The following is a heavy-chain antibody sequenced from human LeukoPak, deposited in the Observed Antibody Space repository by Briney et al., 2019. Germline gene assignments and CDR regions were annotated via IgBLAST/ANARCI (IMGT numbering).Heavy chain of an antibody. CDR1: GGSFSGYY. J-gene: IGHJ4*02. D-gene: IGHD3-10*01. Sequence: PSETLSLTCAVYGGSFSGYYWSWIRQPPGKGLEWIGEINHSGSTNYNPSLKSRVTISVDTSKNQFSLKLSSVTAADTAVYYCARQGRRAYGSGSYCDYWGQGTLVTVSS. CDR3: ARQGRRAYGSGSYCDY. CDR2: INHSGST. V-gene: IGHV4-34*01.